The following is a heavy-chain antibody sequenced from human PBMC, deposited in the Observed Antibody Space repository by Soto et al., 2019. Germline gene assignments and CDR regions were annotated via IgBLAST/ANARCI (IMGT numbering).Heavy chain of an antibody. J-gene: IGHJ4*02. Sequence: EVQLLESGGGLVQPGGSLRLSCAASGFTFYNYAMSWVRQAPGKGLEWVSGISGTGGTTYYADSVKGRFTIFRDNSKNTLYLQMNSLRAEDTALYYCVRSIATRREVGYWGQGTLVTVSS. CDR3: VRSIATRREVGY. V-gene: IGHV3-23*01. CDR1: GFTFYNYA. CDR2: ISGTGGTT. D-gene: IGHD6-6*01.